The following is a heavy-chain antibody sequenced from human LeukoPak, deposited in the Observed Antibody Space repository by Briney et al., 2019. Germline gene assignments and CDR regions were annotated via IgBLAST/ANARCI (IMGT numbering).Heavy chain of an antibody. Sequence: GGSLRLSCAASGFIFSSYAMSWVRQAPGKGLEWVSSISASGANTYYADSVKGRFTISRDKSKNTLYLQMNTLRAEDMAVYYCAKIRLPVTVTGDGIDIWGQGTMVTVSS. CDR3: AKIRLPVTVTGDGIDI. V-gene: IGHV3-23*01. CDR1: GFIFSSYA. D-gene: IGHD4-17*01. CDR2: ISASGANT. J-gene: IGHJ3*02.